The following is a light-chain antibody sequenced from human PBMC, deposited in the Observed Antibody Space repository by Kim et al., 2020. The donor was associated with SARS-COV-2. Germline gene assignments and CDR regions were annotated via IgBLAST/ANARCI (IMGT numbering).Light chain of an antibody. J-gene: IGLJ2*01. V-gene: IGLV2-14*03. Sequence: QSITIPCTGTSSDVVGYSYVSWYEQHPNKDPNLMIYDVSNRLAGVANRFSGSKSGIAASLTISELQAEDVADYYCSSYTSSSTRVVFGGGTQLTVL. CDR1: SSDVVGYSY. CDR2: DVS. CDR3: SSYTSSSTRVV.